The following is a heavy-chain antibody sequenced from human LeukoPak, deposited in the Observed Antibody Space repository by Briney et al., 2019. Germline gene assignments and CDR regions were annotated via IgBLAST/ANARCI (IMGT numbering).Heavy chain of an antibody. J-gene: IGHJ4*02. CDR2: ISGDGSST. CDR3: ASGLDLRYFDWSPSGLGY. V-gene: IGHV3-74*01. CDR1: GFAFNTYW. Sequence: GGSLKLSCVASGFAFNTYWMHWVRQAPGKGLVWVSRISGDGSSTSYADSVKGRFTISRDNAKNTLYLQMNSLRAEDTAVYYCASGLDLRYFDWSPSGLGYWGQGTLVTVSS. D-gene: IGHD3-9*01.